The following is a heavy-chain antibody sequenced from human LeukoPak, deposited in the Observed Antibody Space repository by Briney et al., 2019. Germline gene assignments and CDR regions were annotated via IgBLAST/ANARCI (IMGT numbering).Heavy chain of an antibody. CDR3: ARCHSSSSGDY. D-gene: IGHD6-6*01. CDR2: IQQGGSEK. J-gene: IGHJ4*02. CDR1: GFTFSSCW. Sequence: GGSLRLSCAASGFTFSSCWMSWVRQAPGKGLEWVANIQQGGSEKYYVDSVKGRFTISRDNAKNSLFLQMNSLRAEDTAVYYCARCHSSSSGDYWGQGTLVTVSS. V-gene: IGHV3-7*05.